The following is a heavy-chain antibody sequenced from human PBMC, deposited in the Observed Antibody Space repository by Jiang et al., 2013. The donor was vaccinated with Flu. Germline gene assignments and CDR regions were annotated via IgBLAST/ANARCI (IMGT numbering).Heavy chain of an antibody. CDR1: GYTFTTYY. CDR3: ARNWTTRGLDV. D-gene: IGHD1-1*01. CDR2: ITPNGGTT. V-gene: IGHV1-46*01. J-gene: IGHJ6*02. Sequence: GAEVKKPGASVKVSCKASGYTFTTYYMHWIRQAPGQGLEWMGIITPNGGTTNYAQKFQGRVTMTRDTSTSTVYMELNSLRSEDTAVYYCARNWTTRGLDVWGQGTTVIVSS.